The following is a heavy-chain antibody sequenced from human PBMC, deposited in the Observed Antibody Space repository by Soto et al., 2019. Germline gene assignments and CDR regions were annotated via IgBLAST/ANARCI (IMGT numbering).Heavy chain of an antibody. Sequence: GGSLRLSCAASGFTFSSYAMSWVRQAPGKGLEWVSAISGSGGSTYYTASVKGRFTISRDNSKKTLYLQMNSLRAEDTAVYYCAKDPEGPKYYDILTGSQRDYWGQGTLVTVSS. CDR3: AKDPEGPKYYDILTGSQRDY. CDR2: ISGSGGST. D-gene: IGHD3-9*01. J-gene: IGHJ4*02. CDR1: GFTFSSYA. V-gene: IGHV3-23*01.